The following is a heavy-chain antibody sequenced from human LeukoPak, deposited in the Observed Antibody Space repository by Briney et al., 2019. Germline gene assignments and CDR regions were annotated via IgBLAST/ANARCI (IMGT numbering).Heavy chain of an antibody. D-gene: IGHD3-22*01. CDR2: INAGNGNA. Sequence: ASVKVSCKASGYTFTSYAMNWVRQAPGQRLEWMAWINAGNGNAKYSQKFQGRVTITRDTSASTAYMELSSLRSEDTAVYYCARVPLYDSNDYYYPHWGQGTVVTVSS. CDR1: GYTFTSYA. V-gene: IGHV1-3*01. CDR3: ARVPLYDSNDYYYPH. J-gene: IGHJ1*01.